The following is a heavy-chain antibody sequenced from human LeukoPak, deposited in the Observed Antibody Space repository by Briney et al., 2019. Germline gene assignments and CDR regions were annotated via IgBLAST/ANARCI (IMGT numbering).Heavy chain of an antibody. CDR3: ARAEFQYCSGGSCYSGGYFQH. Sequence: GGSLRLSCAASGFTLSSYAMSWVRQAPGKGLEWVSAISVSGNTYHADSVKGRFTISRDNAKNSLYLQMNSLRAEDTAVYYCARAEFQYCSGGSCYSGGYFQHWGQGTLVTVPS. D-gene: IGHD2-15*01. CDR1: GFTLSSYA. V-gene: IGHV3-23*01. CDR2: ISVSGNT. J-gene: IGHJ1*01.